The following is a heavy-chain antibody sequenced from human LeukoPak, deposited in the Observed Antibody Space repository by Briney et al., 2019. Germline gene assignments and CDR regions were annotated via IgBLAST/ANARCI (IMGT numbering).Heavy chain of an antibody. CDR3: ANLEQDYYYGMDV. CDR1: GFTFSGYH. V-gene: IGHV3-30*18. D-gene: IGHD1-1*01. Sequence: PGGSLRLSCATSGFTFSGYHMHWVRQAPGQGLEWVAVISYDGSNKYYADSVKGRFTISRDNSKNTLYLQMNSLRAEDTAVYYCANLEQDYYYGMDVWGQGTTVTVSS. J-gene: IGHJ6*02. CDR2: ISYDGSNK.